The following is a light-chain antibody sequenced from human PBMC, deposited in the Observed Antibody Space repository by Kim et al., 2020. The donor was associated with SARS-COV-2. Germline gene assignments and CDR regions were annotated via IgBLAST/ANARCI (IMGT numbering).Light chain of an antibody. Sequence: VSPRQTASITCLGDKLGDKYASWYQQKPGRSPVLVIFHDAKRPSGIPERFSGSNSGNTATLTISGTQAMDEADYFCQAWDSTTVVFGGGTQLTVL. CDR3: QAWDSTTVV. CDR2: HDA. J-gene: IGLJ3*02. CDR1: KLGDKY. V-gene: IGLV3-1*01.